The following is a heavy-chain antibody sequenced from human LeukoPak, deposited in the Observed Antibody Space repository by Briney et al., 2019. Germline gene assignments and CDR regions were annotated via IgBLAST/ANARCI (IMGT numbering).Heavy chain of an antibody. J-gene: IGHJ4*02. D-gene: IGHD3-22*01. CDR1: GFTFSNFG. CDR3: ARGVDYYENSGTIDY. V-gene: IGHV3-33*08. Sequence: GGSLRLSCAASGFTFSNFGMHWVRQAPGKGLEWVAIIWYDGSIKTYEDSVKGRFTISRDNSKNTLYLQMNSLRAEDTAVYYCARGVDYYENSGTIDYWGQGTLVTVSS. CDR2: IWYDGSIK.